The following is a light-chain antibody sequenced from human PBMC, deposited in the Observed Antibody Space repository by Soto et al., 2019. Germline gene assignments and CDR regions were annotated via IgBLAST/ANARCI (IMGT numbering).Light chain of an antibody. CDR3: QQSYTTPRDT. Sequence: DIQMTQSPSSLSASVGDRVTITCRASQSISSYLNWYQQKPGKAPKLLIYAASSLQSGVPSRFSGSGSGTNFTLTISSLQPEDFATYYCQQSYTTPRDTFGPATKVDIK. CDR1: QSISSY. CDR2: AAS. V-gene: IGKV1-39*01. J-gene: IGKJ3*01.